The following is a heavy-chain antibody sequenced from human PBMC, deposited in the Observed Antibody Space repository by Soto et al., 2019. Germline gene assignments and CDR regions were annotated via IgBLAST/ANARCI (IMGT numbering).Heavy chain of an antibody. J-gene: IGHJ4*02. CDR3: ARGPAYDSSGYYSSLPDFYLDY. CDR2: IYSGGST. Sequence: QPGGSLRLSCAASGFTVSSNYMSWVRQAPGKGLEWVSVIYSGGSTYYADSVKGRFTISRDNSKNTLYLQMNSLRAEDTAVYYCARGPAYDSSGYYSSLPDFYLDYWGQGT. V-gene: IGHV3-53*01. D-gene: IGHD3-22*01. CDR1: GFTVSSNY.